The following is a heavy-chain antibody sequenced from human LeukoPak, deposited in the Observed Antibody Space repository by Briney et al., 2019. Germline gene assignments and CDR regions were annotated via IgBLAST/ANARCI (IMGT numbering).Heavy chain of an antibody. CDR3: ARESSSLTYPDFDY. V-gene: IGHV3-48*03. CDR1: GFTFSSYE. CDR2: ISNSGSTI. D-gene: IGHD6-13*01. J-gene: IGHJ4*02. Sequence: GGSLRLSCAASGFTFSSYEMNWVRQAPGKGLERVSYISNSGSTIYYADSVKGRFTISRDNAKNSLYLQMNSLRAEDTAVYYCARESSSLTYPDFDYWGQGTLVTVSS.